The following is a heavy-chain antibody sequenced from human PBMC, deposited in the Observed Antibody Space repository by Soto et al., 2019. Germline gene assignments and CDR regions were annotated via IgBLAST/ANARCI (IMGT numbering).Heavy chain of an antibody. CDR3: ARERSVGYCITTTCPKPFYYYAMDV. CDR1: GGTFTNYA. Sequence: QVQLVQSGAEVKKPGSSLKVSCKASGGTFTNYAFSWVRQAPGQGPEWIGGIIPISGTLDYAQKFQGRVIITADESTRTVSMELNSLRSDDTAVYYCARERSVGYCITTTCPKPFYYYAMDVWGQGTTVTVSS. CDR2: IIPISGTL. V-gene: IGHV1-69*12. J-gene: IGHJ6*02. D-gene: IGHD2-2*01.